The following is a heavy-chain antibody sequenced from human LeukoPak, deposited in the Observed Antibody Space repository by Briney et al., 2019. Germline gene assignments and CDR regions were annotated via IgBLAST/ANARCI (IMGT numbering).Heavy chain of an antibody. D-gene: IGHD6-19*01. CDR3: ATSRSGWGNYHYMDV. Sequence: GGSLRLSCAASRFTDNNYEMNWVRQAPGKGLEGVSFISSDYTIYYADSVKGRFTPSRDNAKNSLFLQMNSLRAEDTAIYYCATSRSGWGNYHYMDVWGKGTTVTISS. CDR1: RFTDNNYE. V-gene: IGHV3-48*03. J-gene: IGHJ6*03. CDR2: ISSDYTI.